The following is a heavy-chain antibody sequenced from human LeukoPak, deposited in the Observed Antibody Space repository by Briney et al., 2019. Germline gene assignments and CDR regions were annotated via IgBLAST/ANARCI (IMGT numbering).Heavy chain of an antibody. CDR1: AFTFTTYA. Sequence: GGSLRLSCAASAFTFTTYAMNWVRQAPGKGLEWVSSITSSSNYIYYADSVRGRFTISRDNAKNSLYLQMNSLRGEDTAVYYCAGGGTSHPIDSWGQGTLVTVSS. CDR3: AGGGTSHPIDS. V-gene: IGHV3-21*01. D-gene: IGHD2-2*01. CDR2: ITSSSNYI. J-gene: IGHJ4*02.